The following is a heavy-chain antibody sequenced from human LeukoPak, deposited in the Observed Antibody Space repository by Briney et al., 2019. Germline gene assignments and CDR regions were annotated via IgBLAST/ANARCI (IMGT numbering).Heavy chain of an antibody. Sequence: SETPSLTCTVSGGSISSSNYYWAWIRQPPGKELEWIGSIYSGGSTNYNPSLKSRVAISVDTSKNQFSLNLTSVTAADTAVYYCARHKSPLPLHWGQGTLVTVSS. CDR2: IYSGGST. V-gene: IGHV4-39*01. CDR1: GGSISSSNYY. CDR3: ARHKSPLPLH. D-gene: IGHD3-10*01. J-gene: IGHJ4*02.